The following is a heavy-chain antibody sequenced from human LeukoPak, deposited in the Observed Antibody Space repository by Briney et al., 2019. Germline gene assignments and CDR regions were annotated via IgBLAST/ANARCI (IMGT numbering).Heavy chain of an antibody. J-gene: IGHJ5*02. CDR2: INHSGST. D-gene: IGHD4-17*01. CDR1: GGSFSVYY. Sequence: PSETLSLTCAVYGGSFSVYYWSWIRQPPGKGLEWIGEINHSGSTNYNPSLKSRVTISVDTSKNQFSLKLSSVTAADTAVYYCARGPVTVTTNNWFDPWGQGTLVTVSS. V-gene: IGHV4-34*01. CDR3: ARGPVTVTTNNWFDP.